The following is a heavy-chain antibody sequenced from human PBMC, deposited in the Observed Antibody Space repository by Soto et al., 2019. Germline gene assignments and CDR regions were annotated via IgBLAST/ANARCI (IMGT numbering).Heavy chain of an antibody. J-gene: IGHJ3*02. Sequence: ASVKVSFKASGYTFTSCAMHWLRQAPGQRLEWMGWINAGNGNTKYSQKFQGRVTITRDTSASTAYMELSSLRSEDTAVYYCASPHDSSGYYDAFDIWGQGTMVTVSS. CDR2: INAGNGNT. V-gene: IGHV1-3*01. D-gene: IGHD3-22*01. CDR3: ASPHDSSGYYDAFDI. CDR1: GYTFTSCA.